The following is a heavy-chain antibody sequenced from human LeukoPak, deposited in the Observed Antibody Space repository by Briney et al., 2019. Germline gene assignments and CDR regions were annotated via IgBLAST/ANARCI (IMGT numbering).Heavy chain of an antibody. D-gene: IGHD3-22*01. J-gene: IGHJ4*02. CDR1: GFNVNGNY. CDR3: ARESVYYDSDGLVY. CDR2: LHSGGRT. V-gene: IGHV3-53*01. Sequence: GGSLRLSCAASGFNVNGNYTNWVRQAPGKGLEWLSVLHSGGRTYYADSVKGRFTISRDNSKNTVFLQMNSLRAEDTAVYYCARESVYYDSDGLVYWGQGTLVTVSS.